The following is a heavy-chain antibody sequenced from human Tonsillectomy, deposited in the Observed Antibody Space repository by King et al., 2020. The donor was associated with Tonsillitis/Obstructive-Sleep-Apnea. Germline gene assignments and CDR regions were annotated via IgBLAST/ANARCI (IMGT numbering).Heavy chain of an antibody. Sequence: VQLVESGAEVKKPGASVKVSCTASGYTFNKNYEHWVRQAPGTGLEWMGIINSSDGITTYAQMLQGSVTMTRDTSTSTVNIELSSLRAEDTAIYYCVRDDRDGRHLDYWGQGSLVSVSS. CDR1: GYTFNKNY. D-gene: IGHD5-24*01. J-gene: IGHJ4*02. CDR3: VRDDRDGRHLDY. CDR2: INSSDGIT. V-gene: IGHV1-46*02.